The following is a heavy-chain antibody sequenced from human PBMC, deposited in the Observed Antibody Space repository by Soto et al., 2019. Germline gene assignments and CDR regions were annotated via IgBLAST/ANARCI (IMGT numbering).Heavy chain of an antibody. V-gene: IGHV1-69*01. J-gene: IGHJ4*02. D-gene: IGHD3-16*01. CDR2: IIPIFGTA. CDR3: ARAFGMVPHEYYFGY. CDR1: GGTFSRYA. Sequence: QVQLVQSGAEVKKPGSSVKVFCKASGGTFSRYAISWVRQAPGQGLEWMGGIIPIFGTANYAQKFQGRVTITADESTRTAYMELSSLRSEDTAFYYCARAFGMVPHEYYFGYWGQGALVTVSS.